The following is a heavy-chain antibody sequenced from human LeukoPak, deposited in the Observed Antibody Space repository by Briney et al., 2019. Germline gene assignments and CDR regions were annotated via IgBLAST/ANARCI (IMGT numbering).Heavy chain of an antibody. CDR3: ARIEWERLGRAFDI. CDR1: GFTVSDNY. Sequence: GGSLRLSCAASGFTVSDNYMTWVRQAPGRGLEWVSSIYSAGATHYAESVKGRFTISRDNSKNTLYLQMNSLRAEDMAVYYCARIEWERLGRAFDIWGQGTVVTVSS. J-gene: IGHJ3*02. V-gene: IGHV3-53*01. D-gene: IGHD1-26*01. CDR2: IYSAGAT.